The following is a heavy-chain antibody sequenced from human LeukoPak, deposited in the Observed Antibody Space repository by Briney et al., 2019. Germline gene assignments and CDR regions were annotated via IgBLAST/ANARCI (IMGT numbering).Heavy chain of an antibody. CDR3: AKCRVRGVDYFDY. CDR2: ISYDGSNN. V-gene: IGHV3-30*02. CDR1: GFSFRTYA. Sequence: PGGSLRLSCIASGFSFRTYAMHRVRQAPGKGLEWVTFISYDGSNNYYADSVKGRFTISRDNSKNTLYLQMNSLRDEDTAVYYCAKCRVRGVDYFDYWGQGTLVTVSS. J-gene: IGHJ4*02. D-gene: IGHD3-10*01.